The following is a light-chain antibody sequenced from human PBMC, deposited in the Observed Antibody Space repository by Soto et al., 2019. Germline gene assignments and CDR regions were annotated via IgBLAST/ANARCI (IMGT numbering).Light chain of an antibody. CDR1: SSNIGSNT. CDR3: AVWDGSLNAYV. Sequence: QAVVTQPPSVFGTPGQRVTISCSGSSSNIGSNTVNWYQQFPGMAPKLLIYSNDQRPSGVPDRFSGSRSGISVSLAISGLQSEDEADYYCAVWDGSLNAYVFGIGTKVTVL. CDR2: SND. J-gene: IGLJ1*01. V-gene: IGLV1-44*01.